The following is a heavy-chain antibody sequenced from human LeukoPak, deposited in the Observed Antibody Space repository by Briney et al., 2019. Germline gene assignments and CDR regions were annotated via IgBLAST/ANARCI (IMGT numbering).Heavy chain of an antibody. CDR3: ARGYHDFSGYWLSYFDY. Sequence: SETLSLTCSVSGDSISSYDWTWLRQPPGKGLEWIGYIYHSGSTNYNPSLKSRVTISIDTSKNQFSLKLSSVTAAATAVYYCARGYHDFSGYWLSYFDYWGQGTLVTVSS. V-gene: IGHV4-59*01. J-gene: IGHJ4*02. D-gene: IGHD3-22*01. CDR1: GDSISSYD. CDR2: IYHSGST.